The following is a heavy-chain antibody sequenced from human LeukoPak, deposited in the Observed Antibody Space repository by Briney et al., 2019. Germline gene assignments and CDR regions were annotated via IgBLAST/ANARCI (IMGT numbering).Heavy chain of an antibody. Sequence: GASVKVSCKASGYTFTGYYMHWVRQAPGQGLEWMGIINPSGGSTSYAQKFQGRVTMTRDTSTSTVYMELSSLRSEDTAVYYCAREAVAGAFFDYWGQGTLVTVSS. V-gene: IGHV1-46*01. CDR3: AREAVAGAFFDY. CDR2: INPSGGST. CDR1: GYTFTGYY. J-gene: IGHJ4*02. D-gene: IGHD6-19*01.